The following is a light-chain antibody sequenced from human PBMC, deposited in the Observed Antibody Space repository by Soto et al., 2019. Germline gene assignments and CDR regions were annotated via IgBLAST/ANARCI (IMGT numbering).Light chain of an antibody. CDR2: DTS. CDR1: HDIGTY. Sequence: DVQMTQSPSSLSASVGDRVTITCQASHDIGTYLNWYQHKPGKAPKLLIFDTSHLATGVPARFSGSGSDTHFTFTITNLQAEDVAAYYCQQFDSVPLPLGGGTHVEI. V-gene: IGKV1-33*01. J-gene: IGKJ4*01. CDR3: QQFDSVPLP.